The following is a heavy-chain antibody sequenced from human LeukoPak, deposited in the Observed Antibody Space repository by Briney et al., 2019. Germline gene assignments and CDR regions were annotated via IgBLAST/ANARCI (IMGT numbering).Heavy chain of an antibody. D-gene: IGHD6-19*01. CDR1: GYTLTELS. CDR3: ATEPKQFTDYYYGMEV. J-gene: IGHJ6*02. CDR2: FDPEDGET. V-gene: IGHV1-24*01. Sequence: ASVKVSCKVSGYTLTELSMHWVRQAPGKGLEWMGGFDPEDGETIYAQKFQGRVTMTEDTSTDTAYMELSSLRSEDTAVYYCATEPKQFTDYYYGMEVWGQGTTVTVSS.